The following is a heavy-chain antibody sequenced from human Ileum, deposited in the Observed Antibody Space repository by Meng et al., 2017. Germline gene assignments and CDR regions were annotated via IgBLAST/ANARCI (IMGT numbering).Heavy chain of an antibody. Sequence: EVQLVEFGGGLVQPGGSLTLHCAASGFTFSTYSMHWVRQAPGKGLVWVSQIKPDGRTTAYADSVKGRFTISRDNAKSTLYLEMNSLRAEDAAVYYCARDWDWVVWDYWGQGTLVTVSS. V-gene: IGHV3-74*01. D-gene: IGHD3/OR15-3a*01. CDR1: GFTFSTYS. J-gene: IGHJ4*02. CDR3: ARDWDWVVWDY. CDR2: IKPDGRTT.